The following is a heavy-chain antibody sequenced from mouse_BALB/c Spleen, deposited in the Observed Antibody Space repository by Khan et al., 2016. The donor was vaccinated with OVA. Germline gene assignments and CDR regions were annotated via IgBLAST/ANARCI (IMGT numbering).Heavy chain of an antibody. D-gene: IGHD1-1*02. CDR1: GYTFTSYY. Sequence: QVQLKQSGAELVKPGASVRLSCKASGYTFTSYYLYWVKQRPGQGLEWIGDINPNNGVTNFNEKFKNKATLSVDKYSSTAYMQLSSLTAGDSAVNYMTRSGYGACAYWGQGTLVTVSA. V-gene: IGHV1S81*02. J-gene: IGHJ3*01. CDR3: TRSGYGACAY. CDR2: INPNNGVT.